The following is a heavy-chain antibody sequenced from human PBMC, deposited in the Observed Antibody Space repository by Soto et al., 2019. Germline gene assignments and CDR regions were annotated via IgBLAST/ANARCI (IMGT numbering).Heavy chain of an antibody. CDR1: GYSFRNYW. V-gene: IGHV5-51*01. CDR2: IYPGDSDT. Sequence: GESLKISCDGSGYSFRNYWIGWVRQVPGTGLEWVAIIYPGDSDTIYNPSFQGHVIISTDKSINTAYLQWNSLKASDTSIYYCARHDTTDYECGRHFYGDSWGQGTQVTVSS. CDR3: ARHDTTDYECGRHFYGDS. D-gene: IGHD2-21*01. J-gene: IGHJ4*02.